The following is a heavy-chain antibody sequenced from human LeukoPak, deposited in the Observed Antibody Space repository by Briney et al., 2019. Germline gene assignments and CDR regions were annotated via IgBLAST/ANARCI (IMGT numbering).Heavy chain of an antibody. CDR3: ARQHDYTNWFDP. Sequence: ASVKVSCKASGFTFTSHDYNWVRQATGQGLEWMGWMNPNSGNTGYAQKFQGRVTITADESTSTAYMELSSLRSEDTAVYYCARQHDYTNWFDPWGQGTLVTVSS. CDR2: MNPNSGNT. V-gene: IGHV1-8*01. D-gene: IGHD4-11*01. CDR1: GFTFTSHD. J-gene: IGHJ5*02.